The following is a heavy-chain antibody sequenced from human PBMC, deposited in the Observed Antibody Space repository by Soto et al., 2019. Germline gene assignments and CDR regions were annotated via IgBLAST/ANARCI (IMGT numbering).Heavy chain of an antibody. V-gene: IGHV1-69*04. J-gene: IGHJ4*02. D-gene: IGHD4-17*01. CDR2: IIPILGIA. Sequence: ASVKVSCKASGGTFSSYTISWVRQAPGQGLEWMGRIIPILGIANYAQKFQGRVTITADKSTSTAYMELSSLRSEDTAVYYCARDPQGDYVHYFDYWGQGTLVTVSS. CDR1: GGTFSSYT. CDR3: ARDPQGDYVHYFDY.